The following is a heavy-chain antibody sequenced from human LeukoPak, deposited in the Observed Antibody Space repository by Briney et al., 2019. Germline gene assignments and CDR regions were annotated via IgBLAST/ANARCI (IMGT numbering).Heavy chain of an antibody. CDR2: ISGSGVNT. D-gene: IGHD1-26*01. V-gene: IGHV3-64*01. J-gene: IGHJ4*02. CDR1: GFTFSTYA. CDR3: ARDSSLGMD. Sequence: GGSLRLSCAASGFTFSTYAWYWGRQAPGKGLEYVSAISGSGVNTYYANSVKGRFTISRDNSKNTLYLQLGSLRAEDMAVYYCARDSSLGMDWGQGTLVTVSA.